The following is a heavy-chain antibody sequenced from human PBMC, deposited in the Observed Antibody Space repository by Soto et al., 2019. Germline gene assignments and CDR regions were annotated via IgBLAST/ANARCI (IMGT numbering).Heavy chain of an antibody. CDR2: ISAYNGNT. D-gene: IGHD3-3*01. CDR1: GYTFTSYG. V-gene: IGHV1-18*01. CDR3: AREMLYYDFWSGYYTHYYGMDA. J-gene: IGHJ6*02. Sequence: XSVKVSCQASGYTFTSYGISWVRQAPGQGLEWVGWISAYNGNTNYAQKLQGRVTMTTDTSTSTAYMELRSLRSDDTAVYYCAREMLYYDFWSGYYTHYYGMDAWGQGTTVTVSS.